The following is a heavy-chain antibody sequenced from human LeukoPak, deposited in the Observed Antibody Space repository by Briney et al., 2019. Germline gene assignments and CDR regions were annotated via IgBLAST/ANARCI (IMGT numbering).Heavy chain of an antibody. CDR3: TGGGVGSFPQY. J-gene: IGHJ4*02. V-gene: IGHV3-53*03. CDR2: IYSGVST. CDR1: RFTPSSNF. D-gene: IGHD2-8*02. Sequence: GGSLRLSCADSRFTPSSNFLSRVCQPPGEGLEWVSHIYSGVSTYYADSVQGRFTISRDNSKTTLYLQMNSLRAEDTAVYYCTGGGVGSFPQYWGQGTLVTVSS.